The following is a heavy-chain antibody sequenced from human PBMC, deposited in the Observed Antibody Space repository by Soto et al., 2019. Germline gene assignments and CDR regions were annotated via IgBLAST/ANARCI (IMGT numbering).Heavy chain of an antibody. Sequence: QVQLVQSGAEVKKPGSSVKVSCKASGGTFSSYAISWVRQAPGQGLEWMGGIIPIFGTANYAQKFQGRVTITADESTNTAYMELSSLRSEDTAVYYCARGLKGYSGYDGPGYYYGMDVWGQGTTVTVSS. CDR3: ARGLKGYSGYDGPGYYYGMDV. V-gene: IGHV1-69*01. CDR2: IIPIFGTA. J-gene: IGHJ6*02. D-gene: IGHD5-12*01. CDR1: GGTFSSYA.